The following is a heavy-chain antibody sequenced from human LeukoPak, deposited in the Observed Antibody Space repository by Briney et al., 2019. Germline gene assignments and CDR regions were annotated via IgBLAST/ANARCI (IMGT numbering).Heavy chain of an antibody. V-gene: IGHV3-23*01. CDR1: GFTFSNYA. Sequence: PGGCLRLSCAASGFTFSNYAMTWVRQAPGKGLEWVSTITCGGNSTYYADSVKGRFTISRDNSKNILFLQMHSLRAEDTAVYYCAKDQADGYANYGDYWGQNPGHRL. CDR2: ITCGGNST. J-gene: IGHJ4*01. CDR3: AKDQADGYANYGDY. D-gene: IGHD5-24*01.